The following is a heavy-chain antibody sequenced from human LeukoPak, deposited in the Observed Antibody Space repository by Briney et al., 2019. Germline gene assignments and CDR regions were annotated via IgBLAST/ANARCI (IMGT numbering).Heavy chain of an antibody. CDR3: AKSNGYGLVDI. J-gene: IGHJ3*02. Sequence: SETLSLTCAVYGGSFSGYYWSWIRQPPGKGLEWIGEINHSGSTNYNPSLKSRVTISVDTSKNQFSLKLRSVTAADTAVYYCAKSNGYGLVDIWGQGTMVTVSS. V-gene: IGHV4-34*01. CDR2: INHSGST. D-gene: IGHD3-10*01. CDR1: GGSFSGYY.